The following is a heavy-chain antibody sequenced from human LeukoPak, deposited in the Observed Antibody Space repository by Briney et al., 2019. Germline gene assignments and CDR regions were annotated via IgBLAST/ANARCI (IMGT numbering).Heavy chain of an antibody. V-gene: IGHV3-48*02. D-gene: IGHD3-3*02. Sequence: GGSLRLSCVASGFTFSTYSMNWVRQAPGKGLEWVSYISDTSYTIYYADSVKGRFTISRDNAKNSLYLQMSRLRDEDTAVYYCARAFLGGDYWGQGTLVTVSS. J-gene: IGHJ4*02. CDR2: ISDTSYTI. CDR3: ARAFLGGDY. CDR1: GFTFSTYS.